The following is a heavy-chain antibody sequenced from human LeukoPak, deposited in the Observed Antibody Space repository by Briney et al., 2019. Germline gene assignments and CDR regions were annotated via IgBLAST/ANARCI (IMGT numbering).Heavy chain of an antibody. Sequence: PSETLSLTCTVSGGSISSYYWSWIRRPPGKGLEWIGYIYYSGSTNYNPSLKSRVTISVDTSKNQFSLKLSSVTAADTAVYYCARDPGIAVAGTGWFDPWGQGTLVTVSS. CDR2: IYYSGST. J-gene: IGHJ5*02. D-gene: IGHD6-19*01. CDR3: ARDPGIAVAGTGWFDP. V-gene: IGHV4-59*01. CDR1: GGSISSYY.